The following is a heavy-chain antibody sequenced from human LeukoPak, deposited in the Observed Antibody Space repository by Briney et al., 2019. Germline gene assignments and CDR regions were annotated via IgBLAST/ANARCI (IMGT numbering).Heavy chain of an antibody. CDR1: GFIFSNYG. J-gene: IGHJ4*02. CDR2: ISGSGGDT. D-gene: IGHD3-9*01. Sequence: PGGSLRLSCAAPGFIFSNYGMSWVRQAPGKGLEWVSAISGSGGDTYYADSVKGRFTISRDNSRNTLYLQMNSLRAEDTALYYCAKRKGDYDILTGYCNFDYWGQGTLVTVSS. CDR3: AKRKGDYDILTGYCNFDY. V-gene: IGHV3-23*01.